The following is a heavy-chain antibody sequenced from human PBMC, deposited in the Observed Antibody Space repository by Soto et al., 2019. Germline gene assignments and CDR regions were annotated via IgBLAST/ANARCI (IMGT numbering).Heavy chain of an antibody. V-gene: IGHV3-23*01. J-gene: IGHJ6*02. D-gene: IGHD2-2*01. Sequence: GGSLRLSCAASGFTFSSYAMSWVRQAPGKGLEWVSAISGSGGSTYYADSVKGRFTISRDNSKNTLYLQMNSLRAEDTAVYYCAKDRYCSSTSCYHGYYYYGMDVWGQGTTVTVSS. CDR3: AKDRYCSSTSCYHGYYYYGMDV. CDR2: ISGSGGST. CDR1: GFTFSSYA.